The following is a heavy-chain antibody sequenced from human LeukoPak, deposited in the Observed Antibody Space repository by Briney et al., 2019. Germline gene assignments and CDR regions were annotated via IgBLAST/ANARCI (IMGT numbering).Heavy chain of an antibody. V-gene: IGHV1-2*04. CDR3: ARGLSMITFGGVTLMTIDYGMDV. Sequence: ASVTVSCKASGYTFTGYYMHWVRQAPGQGLEWMGWINPNSGGTNYAQKFQGWVTMTRDTSISTAYMELSRLRSDDTAVYYCARGLSMITFGGVTLMTIDYGMDVWGQGTTVTVSS. D-gene: IGHD3-16*01. CDR1: GYTFTGYY. CDR2: INPNSGGT. J-gene: IGHJ6*02.